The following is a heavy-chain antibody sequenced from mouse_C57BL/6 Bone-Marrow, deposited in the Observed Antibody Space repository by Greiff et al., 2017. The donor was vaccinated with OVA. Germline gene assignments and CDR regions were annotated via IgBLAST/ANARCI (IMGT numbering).Heavy chain of an antibody. CDR1: GYTFTSYG. V-gene: IGHV1-81*01. J-gene: IGHJ3*01. D-gene: IGHD1-1*01. CDR2: IYPRSGNT. Sequence: QVQLQQSGAELARPGASVKLSCKASGYTFTSYGISWVKQRTGQGLEWIGEIYPRSGNTYYNEKFKGKATLTADKSSSTAYMELRSLTSEDSAVYFCAREDYNGSSYGFAYWGQGTLVTVSA. CDR3: AREDYNGSSYGFAY.